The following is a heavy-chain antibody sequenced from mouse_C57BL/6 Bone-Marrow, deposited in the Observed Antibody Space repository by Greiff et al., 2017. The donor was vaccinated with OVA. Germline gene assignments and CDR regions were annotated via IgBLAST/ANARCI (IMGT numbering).Heavy chain of an antibody. D-gene: IGHD2-3*01. CDR1: GYTFTSYW. CDR2: IYPGSGST. J-gene: IGHJ3*01. V-gene: IGHV1-55*01. CDR3: ARKRDGYYSWFAY. Sequence: QLQQPGAELVKPGASVKMSCKASGYTFTSYWITWVKQRPGQGLEWIGDIYPGSGSTNYNEKFKSKATLTVDTSSSTAYMQLSSLTSEDSAVYYCARKRDGYYSWFAYWGQGTLVTVSA.